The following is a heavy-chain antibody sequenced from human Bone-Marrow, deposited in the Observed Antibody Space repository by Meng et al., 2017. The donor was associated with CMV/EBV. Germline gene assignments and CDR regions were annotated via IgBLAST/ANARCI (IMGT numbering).Heavy chain of an antibody. CDR2: ISSSSSYI. V-gene: IGHV3-21*04. CDR1: GFTFSSYS. J-gene: IGHJ6*02. CDR3: AKGKFRRFLEWALDV. Sequence: GESLKISCAASGFTFSSYSMNWVRQAPGKGLEWVSSISSSSSYIYYADSVKGQFTISRDNSKNTLYLQMNSLRAEDTAVYYCAKGKFRRFLEWALDVWGQGTTVTVSS. D-gene: IGHD3-3*01.